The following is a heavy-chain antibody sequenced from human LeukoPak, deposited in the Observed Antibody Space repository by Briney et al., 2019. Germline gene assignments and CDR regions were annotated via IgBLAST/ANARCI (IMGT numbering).Heavy chain of an antibody. CDR2: INQDGREK. D-gene: IGHD6-19*01. V-gene: IGHV3-7*01. J-gene: IGHJ4*02. CDR1: RFTFSTYC. Sequence: PGGSLRLSCAASRFTFSTYCMSWVRQAPGQGLEWVSNINQDGREKYYVDSVKGRFTISRDNAKDSLYLHVNSLRAEDTAVYYCARFGYSSGWSFDYWGQGTLVTVSS. CDR3: ARFGYSSGWSFDY.